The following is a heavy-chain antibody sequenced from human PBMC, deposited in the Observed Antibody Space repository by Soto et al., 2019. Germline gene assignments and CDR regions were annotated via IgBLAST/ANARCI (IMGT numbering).Heavy chain of an antibody. CDR3: ARDQSGWYGMDV. V-gene: IGHV4-59*01. Sequence: ASETLSLTCSVSGGSIXSYYWSWIRQPPGKGLEWIGYIYYSGSTNYNPSLKSRVTISVDTSKNQFSLKLSSVTAADTAVYYCARDQSGWYGMDVWGQGTTVTVSS. J-gene: IGHJ6*02. CDR1: GGSIXSYY. D-gene: IGHD6-19*01. CDR2: IYYSGST.